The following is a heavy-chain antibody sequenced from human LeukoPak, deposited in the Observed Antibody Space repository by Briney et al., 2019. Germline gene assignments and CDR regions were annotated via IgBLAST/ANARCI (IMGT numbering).Heavy chain of an antibody. CDR1: GFTFSSYA. J-gene: IGHJ4*02. V-gene: IGHV3-21*01. Sequence: GGSLRLSCAASGFTFSSYAMSWVRQAPGKGLEWVSSISSSSSYIYYADSVKGRFTISRDNAKNSLYLQMNSLRAEDTAVYYCARAVGLIAAAGNPEDYWGQGTLVTVSS. D-gene: IGHD6-13*01. CDR2: ISSSSSYI. CDR3: ARAVGLIAAAGNPEDY.